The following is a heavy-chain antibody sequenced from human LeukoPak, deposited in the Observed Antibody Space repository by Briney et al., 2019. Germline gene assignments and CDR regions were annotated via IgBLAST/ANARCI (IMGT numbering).Heavy chain of an antibody. V-gene: IGHV3-33*08. CDR2: IWYDGSNK. CDR1: GFTFDSYG. J-gene: IGHJ4*02. D-gene: IGHD6-19*01. Sequence: PGRSLRLSCAASGFTFDSYGMHWVRQAPGKGLEWVAVIWYDGSNKYYADSVKGRFTISRDNSKNTLYLQMNSLRAEDTAVYYCARGTIAVASGWGQGTLVTVSS. CDR3: ARGTIAVASG.